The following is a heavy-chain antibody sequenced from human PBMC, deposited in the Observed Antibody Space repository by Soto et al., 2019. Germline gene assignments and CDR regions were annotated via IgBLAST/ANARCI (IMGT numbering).Heavy chain of an antibody. J-gene: IGHJ4*02. CDR3: ARRSDYGDYYFDY. CDR2: IYPGDSDT. V-gene: IGHV5-51*01. Sequence: GESLKISCQGSGYSFTSYWICCFLQMPGKGLEWMGIIYPGDSDTRYSPSFQGQVTISADKSISTAYLQWSSLKASDTAMYYCARRSDYGDYYFDYWGQGTLVTVSS. D-gene: IGHD4-17*01. CDR1: GYSFTSYW.